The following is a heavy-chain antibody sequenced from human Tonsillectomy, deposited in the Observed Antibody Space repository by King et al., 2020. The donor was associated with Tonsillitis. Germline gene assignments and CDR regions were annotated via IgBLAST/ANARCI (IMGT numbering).Heavy chain of an antibody. CDR2: IRKKANSYTT. Sequence: VQLVESGGGLVQPGGSLRLSCAASGFTFSDHYMDWVRQAPGKGLVWVGRIRKKANSYTTGYVESVKGRFTISRDDSKNSLYLQMNSLKTEDTAVYFGARTVNNYWYFDLWGRGAPVTVSS. CDR1: GFTFSDHY. J-gene: IGHJ2*01. CDR3: ARTVNNYWYFDL. V-gene: IGHV3-72*01. D-gene: IGHD2-21*02.